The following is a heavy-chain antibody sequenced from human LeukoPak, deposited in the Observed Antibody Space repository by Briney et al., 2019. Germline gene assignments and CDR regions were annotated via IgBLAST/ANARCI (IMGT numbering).Heavy chain of an antibody. V-gene: IGHV3-15*01. D-gene: IGHD3-22*01. Sequence: GGSLRLSCAASGFTFSSAWMSWVRQAPGKGLEWVGRIKSKTDGGTTDYAAPVKGRFTISRDDSKNTLYLQMNSLKTEDTAVYYCTTLRFTTYYFDYWGQGTLVTVSS. CDR3: TTLRFTTYYFDY. CDR2: IKSKTDGGTT. CDR1: GFTFSSAW. J-gene: IGHJ4*02.